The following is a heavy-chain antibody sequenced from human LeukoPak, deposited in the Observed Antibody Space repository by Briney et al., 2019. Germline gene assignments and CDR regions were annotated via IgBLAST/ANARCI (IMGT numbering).Heavy chain of an antibody. D-gene: IGHD2-2*03. CDR1: GYTFTSYG. CDR2: IDPTDSYT. CDR3: ARHGYCTTTSCYGDNDY. V-gene: IGHV5-10-1*01. Sequence: GASVKVSCKASGYTFTSYGISWVRQMPGKGLEWMGRIDPTDSYTNYNPSFQGHVTMSVDKSISTVYLQWSSLRASDTAMYYCARHGYCTTTSCYGDNDYWGQGTLVTVSS. J-gene: IGHJ4*02.